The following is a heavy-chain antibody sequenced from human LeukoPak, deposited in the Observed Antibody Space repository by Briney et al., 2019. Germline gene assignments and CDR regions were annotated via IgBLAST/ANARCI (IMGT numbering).Heavy chain of an antibody. D-gene: IGHD4-17*01. CDR3: AKDYGDYSVDY. Sequence: GGSLRLSCAASGFIVSSNYMSWVRQAPGKGLEWVAVISYDGSNKYYADSVKGRFTISRDNSKNTLYLQMNSLRAEDTAVYYCAKDYGDYSVDYWGQGTLVTVSS. J-gene: IGHJ4*02. CDR2: ISYDGSNK. CDR1: GFIVSSNY. V-gene: IGHV3-30*18.